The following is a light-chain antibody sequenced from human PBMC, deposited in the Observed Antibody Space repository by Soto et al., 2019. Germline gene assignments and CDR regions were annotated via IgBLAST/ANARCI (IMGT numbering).Light chain of an antibody. CDR2: DAS. V-gene: IGKV1-12*01. CDR3: QQAQSFPLT. J-gene: IGKJ4*01. CDR1: QGINIY. Sequence: DIQMTQSPSSVSASVGDRVTITCRASQGINIYLAWYQQXXXXAPKLLIYDASSLQGGVPSRFSGSGSGTDFTLTISSLQPEDFASYYCQQAQSFPLTFGGGTKVEIK.